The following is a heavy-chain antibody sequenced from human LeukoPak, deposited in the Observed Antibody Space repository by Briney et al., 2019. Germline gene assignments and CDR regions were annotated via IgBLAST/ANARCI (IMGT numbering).Heavy chain of an antibody. CDR2: IYYSGTT. J-gene: IGHJ4*02. D-gene: IGHD6-6*01. CDR3: ATQVGAARTYFDY. CDR1: GGSIRSSSYY. V-gene: IGHV4-39*01. Sequence: SETLSLTCAVSGGSIRSSSYYWGWIRQPPGKGLEWIGSIYYSGTTYYNPSLKSRVTISVDTSKNQFSLNLNPVTAADTAVYYCATQVGAARTYFDYWGQGTLVTVSS.